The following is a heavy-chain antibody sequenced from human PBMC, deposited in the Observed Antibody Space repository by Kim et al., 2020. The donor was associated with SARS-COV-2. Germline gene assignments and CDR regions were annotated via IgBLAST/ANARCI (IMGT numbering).Heavy chain of an antibody. V-gene: IGHV3-30*07. D-gene: IGHD1-26*01. Sequence: DAGKGRLTITRDNSKNTLDMQMNSLGAEDTAVYYCARDGRVGATTGLDYWGQGTLVTVSS. J-gene: IGHJ4*02. CDR3: ARDGRVGATTGLDY.